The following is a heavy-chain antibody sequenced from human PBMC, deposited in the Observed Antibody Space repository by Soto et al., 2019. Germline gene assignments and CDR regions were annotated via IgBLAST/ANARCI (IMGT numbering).Heavy chain of an antibody. CDR2: VSRSGDMT. CDR3: AKDLTTVTTGGNFDL. D-gene: IGHD4-17*01. Sequence: GGSLRLSCAASGFIFGTYAMTWVRQAPGKGLEWVSSVSRSGDMTYYADSVKGRFTISRDNSKNTLYLQLNSLRVDDTAIYYCAKDLTTVTTGGNFDLWGRGTLVTVSS. J-gene: IGHJ2*01. V-gene: IGHV3-23*01. CDR1: GFIFGTYA.